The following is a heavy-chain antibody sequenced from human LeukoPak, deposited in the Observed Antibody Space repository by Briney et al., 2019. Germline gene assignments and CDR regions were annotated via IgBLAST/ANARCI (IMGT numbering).Heavy chain of an antibody. V-gene: IGHV4-31*03. CDR2: INYSGNT. Sequence: SSETLSLTCTVSGGSISSGGNYWTWIRQNPGQGLEWIGYINYSGNTYYNPSLKSRVTISVDTSKNQFSLKLSSVTAADTAVYYCARNELISSNYYYYGMDVWGQGTTVTVSS. CDR3: ARNELISSNYYYYGMDV. CDR1: GGSISSGGNY. J-gene: IGHJ6*02.